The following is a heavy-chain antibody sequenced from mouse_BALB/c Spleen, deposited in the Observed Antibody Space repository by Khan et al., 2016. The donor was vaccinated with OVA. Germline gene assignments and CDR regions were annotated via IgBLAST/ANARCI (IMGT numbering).Heavy chain of an antibody. V-gene: IGHV9-1*02. CDR1: GYTFTNYG. CDR2: INTYSGEP. CDR3: AREEKLRCSYFAMDY. Sequence: QIQLVQSGPELKKPGETVKISCKASGYTFTNYGMNWVKQAPGKGLKWMGWINTYSGEPTYADDFKGRFAFSLETFASTASLQINNLKIEDIAEYFGAREEKLRCSYFAMDYWGQGTSVTVSS. D-gene: IGHD3-3*01. J-gene: IGHJ4*01.